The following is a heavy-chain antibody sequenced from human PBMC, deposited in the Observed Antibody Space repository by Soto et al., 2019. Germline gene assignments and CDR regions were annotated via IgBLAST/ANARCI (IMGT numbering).Heavy chain of an antibody. CDR1: GFTFSSYS. D-gene: IGHD3-22*01. CDR2: ISSSSSTI. V-gene: IGHV3-48*01. Sequence: PGGSLRLSCAASGFTFSSYSMNWVRRAPGKGLEWVSYISSSSSTIYYADSVKGRFTISRDNAKNSLYLQMNSLRAEDTAVYYCARDPGLYYYDSSGYLNYWGQGTLVTVSS. J-gene: IGHJ4*02. CDR3: ARDPGLYYYDSSGYLNY.